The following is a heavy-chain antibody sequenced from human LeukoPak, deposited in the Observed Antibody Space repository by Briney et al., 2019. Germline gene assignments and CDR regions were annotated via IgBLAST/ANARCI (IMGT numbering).Heavy chain of an antibody. CDR2: ISWNSGSI. D-gene: IGHD3-10*01. V-gene: IGHV3-9*01. CDR3: AKGSAKYGSGSYYYHY. CDR1: GFTFDDYA. J-gene: IGHJ4*02. Sequence: PGGSLRLSCAASGFTFDDYAMHWVRQAPGKGLEWVSGISWNSGSIGYADSVKGRFTISRDNSKNTLYLQMNSLRAEDTAVYYCAKGSAKYGSGSYYYHYWGQGTLVTVSS.